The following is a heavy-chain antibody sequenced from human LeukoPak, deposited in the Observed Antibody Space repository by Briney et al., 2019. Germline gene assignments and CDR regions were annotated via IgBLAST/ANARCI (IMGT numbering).Heavy chain of an antibody. CDR1: GGAFSSYA. D-gene: IGHD3-3*01. V-gene: IGHV1-69*05. Sequence: SVKVSCKASGGAFSSYAISWVRQAPGQGLEWMGRIIPIFGTANYAQKFQGRVTITTDESTSTAYMELSSLRSEDTAVYYCARSSGGYYTPYFDYWGQGTLVTVSS. J-gene: IGHJ4*02. CDR2: IIPIFGTA. CDR3: ARSSGGYYTPYFDY.